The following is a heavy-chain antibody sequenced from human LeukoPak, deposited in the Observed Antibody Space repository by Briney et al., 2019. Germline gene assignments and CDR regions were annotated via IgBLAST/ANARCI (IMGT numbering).Heavy chain of an antibody. CDR1: EFTLSIYW. CDR3: ARALSQTQWLVNGWFDP. J-gene: IGHJ5*02. D-gene: IGHD6-19*01. V-gene: IGHV3-7*01. CDR2: IKQDGSEK. Sequence: GGSLRLSCAVSEFTLSIYWMNWVRQAPGKGLEWVAKIKQDGSEKYYVDSVKGRFTISRDNAKNTLYLQMNSLKAEDTAVYYCARALSQTQWLVNGWFDPWGQGTLVTVSS.